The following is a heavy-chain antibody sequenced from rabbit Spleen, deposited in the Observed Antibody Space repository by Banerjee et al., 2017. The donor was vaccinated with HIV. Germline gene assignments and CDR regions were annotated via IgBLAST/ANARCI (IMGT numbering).Heavy chain of an antibody. D-gene: IGHD2-1*01. Sequence: QEQLVESGGGLVQPGGSLKLSCKASGFDFSSYGVSWVRQAPGKGLDWIGYIDPIFGRTYYASWVNGRFTISSHNAQNTLYLQLNGLTAADTATYFCVRDLGYDDYSEKGYFNLGGPGTLVTVS. V-gene: IGHV1S47*01. CDR1: GFDFSSYG. J-gene: IGHJ4*01. CDR2: IDPIFGRT. CDR3: VRDLGYDDYSEKGYFNL.